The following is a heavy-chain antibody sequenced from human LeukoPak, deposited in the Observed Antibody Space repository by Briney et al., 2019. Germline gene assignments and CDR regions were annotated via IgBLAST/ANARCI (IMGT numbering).Heavy chain of an antibody. CDR1: GYTFTSYD. D-gene: IGHD3-10*01. J-gene: IGHJ4*02. CDR3: ARGVRVGVREIPGY. CDR2: MNPNSGNT. Sequence: ASVKVSCKASGYTFTSYDINWVRQATGQGLEWMGWMNPNSGNTGYAQKFQGRVTMTRNTSKSTAYMELSSLRSEDTAVYYWARGVRVGVREIPGYWGQGTLVTVSS. V-gene: IGHV1-8*01.